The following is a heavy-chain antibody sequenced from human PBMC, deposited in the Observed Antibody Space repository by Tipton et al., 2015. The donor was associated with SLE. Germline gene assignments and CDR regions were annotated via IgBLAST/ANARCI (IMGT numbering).Heavy chain of an antibody. D-gene: IGHD6-19*01. Sequence: GSLRLSCTASGFIFSNYVMGWVRQIPGKGLEAISSISFSGDKTYYADSVKGRFTISRDNAKNSLYLQMNSLRAEDTAVYYCARDPRIAVADVGGYWGQGTLVTVSS. CDR3: ARDPRIAVADVGGY. V-gene: IGHV3-21*01. J-gene: IGHJ4*02. CDR1: GFIFSNYV. CDR2: ISFSGDKT.